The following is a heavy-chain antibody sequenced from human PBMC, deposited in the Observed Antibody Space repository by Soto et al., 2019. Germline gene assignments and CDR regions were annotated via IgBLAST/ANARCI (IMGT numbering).Heavy chain of an antibody. V-gene: IGHV3-21*01. CDR3: ARDTISAVAEGYFDY. J-gene: IGHJ4*02. CDR1: GFRFSDHH. D-gene: IGHD6-19*01. CDR2: ISSSSSYI. Sequence: GGSLRLSCAASGFRFSDHHMDWVRQAPGKGLEWVSSISSSSSYIYYADSVKGRFTISRDNAKNSLYLQMNSLRAEDTAVYYCARDTISAVAEGYFDYWGQGTLVTVSS.